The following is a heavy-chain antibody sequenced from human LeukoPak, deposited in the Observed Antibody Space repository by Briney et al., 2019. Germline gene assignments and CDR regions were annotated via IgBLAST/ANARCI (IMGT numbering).Heavy chain of an antibody. Sequence: PSETLSLTCTVSGGSISSYYWSWIRQPAGKGLEWIGRIYTSGSTNYNPSLKSRVTMPVDTSKNQFSLKLSSVTAADTAVYYCARTKYGGTPSSNWFDPWGQGTLVTVSS. V-gene: IGHV4-4*07. J-gene: IGHJ5*02. D-gene: IGHD4-23*01. CDR3: ARTKYGGTPSSNWFDP. CDR2: IYTSGST. CDR1: GGSISSYY.